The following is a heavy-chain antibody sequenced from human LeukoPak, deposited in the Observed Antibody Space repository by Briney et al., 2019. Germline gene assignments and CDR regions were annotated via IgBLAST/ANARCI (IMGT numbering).Heavy chain of an antibody. CDR1: GYTFTSYD. D-gene: IGHD3-10*01. V-gene: IGHV1-8*01. CDR2: MNPNSGNT. J-gene: IGHJ6*03. Sequence: ASVKVSCKASGYTFTSYDINWVRQATGQGLEWMGWMNPNSGNTGYAQKFQGRVTMTRNTSISTAYMELSSLRSEDTAVYYCARVHYSTMVRGVTRPPYYYYMDVWGKGTTVTVSS. CDR3: ARVHYSTMVRGVTRPPYYYYMDV.